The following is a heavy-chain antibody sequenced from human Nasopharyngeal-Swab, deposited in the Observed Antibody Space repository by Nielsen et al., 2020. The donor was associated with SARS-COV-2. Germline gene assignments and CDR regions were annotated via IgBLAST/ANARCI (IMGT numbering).Heavy chain of an antibody. CDR3: ARVAGLIAAAGDY. Sequence: WIRQPPGEGLEWVSSISSSSSYIYYADSVKGRFTISRDNAKNSLYLQMNSLRAEDTAVYYCARVAGLIAAAGDYWGQGTLVTVSS. J-gene: IGHJ4*02. CDR2: ISSSSSYI. D-gene: IGHD6-13*01. V-gene: IGHV3-21*01.